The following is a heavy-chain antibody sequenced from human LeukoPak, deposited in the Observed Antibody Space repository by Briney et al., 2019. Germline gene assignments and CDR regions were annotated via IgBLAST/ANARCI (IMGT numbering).Heavy chain of an antibody. Sequence: ASVKVSCETSGYTFTTYPINWVRQAPGQGLEWMGWITTYNGDTNYAQNLQGRVTMTADTSTSTAYMELRSLRSDDTAVYYCAKEEPHNSGSHYNEGLDYWGQGILVTVSS. V-gene: IGHV1-18*01. CDR1: GYTFTTYP. J-gene: IGHJ4*02. CDR2: ITTYNGDT. D-gene: IGHD3-10*01. CDR3: AKEEPHNSGSHYNEGLDY.